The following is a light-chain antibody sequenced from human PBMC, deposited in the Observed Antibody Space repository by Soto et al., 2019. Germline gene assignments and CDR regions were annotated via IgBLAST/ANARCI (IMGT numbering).Light chain of an antibody. Sequence: QSVLTQPASVSGSPGQSITISCTGTSGDVGTYLVAWYQQRPDKAPKLMIYEGSKRPSGVSNRFSGSKSGNTASLTISGLQAEDETDYFCSLYSSNGSLIFGPGTKVTV. J-gene: IGLJ1*01. V-gene: IGLV2-23*01. CDR1: SGDVGTYL. CDR3: SLYSSNGSLI. CDR2: EGS.